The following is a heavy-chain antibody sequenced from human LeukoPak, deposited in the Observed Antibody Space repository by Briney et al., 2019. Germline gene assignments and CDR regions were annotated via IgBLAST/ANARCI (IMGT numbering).Heavy chain of an antibody. J-gene: IGHJ5*02. CDR3: ARDPGYCSSTSCQPFNWFDP. Sequence: GGSLRLSCAASGFTFNSYCMHWVRQAPGKGLEWVTNIWYDGSKKYYADSVKGRFTVSRDNSKNTLYLQMDSLRAEDTAVYYCARDPGYCSSTSCQPFNWFDPWGQGTLVTVSS. CDR2: IWYDGSKK. V-gene: IGHV3-33*01. CDR1: GFTFNSYC. D-gene: IGHD2-2*01.